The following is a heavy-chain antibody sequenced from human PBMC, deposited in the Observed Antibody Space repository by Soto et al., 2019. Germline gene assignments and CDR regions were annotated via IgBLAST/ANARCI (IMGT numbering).Heavy chain of an antibody. CDR1: GFTFSSYA. CDR2: ISGSGGST. CDR3: ANPWGIAALPSPSYAFDI. J-gene: IGHJ3*02. Sequence: EVQLLESGGGLVQPGGSLRLSCAASGFTFSSYAMSCVRQAPGKGLEWVSAISGSGGSTYYADSVKGRFTISRDNSKNTLYLQMNSLRAEDTAVYYCANPWGIAALPSPSYAFDIWGQGTMVTVSS. D-gene: IGHD6-6*01. V-gene: IGHV3-23*01.